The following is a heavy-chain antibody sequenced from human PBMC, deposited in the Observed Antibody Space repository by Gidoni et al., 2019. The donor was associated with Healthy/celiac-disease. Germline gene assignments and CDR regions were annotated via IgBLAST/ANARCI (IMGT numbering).Heavy chain of an antibody. Sequence: EVQLVQSGAEVKTPGESLKLSCKGSGYSFTSYWIGWVRQMPGKGLEWMGIISPGDSDTRYSPSFQGQVTISADKSISTAYLQWSSLKASDTAMYYCARRDADYGDYYGFDPWGQGTLVTVSS. D-gene: IGHD4-17*01. CDR3: ARRDADYGDYYGFDP. CDR2: ISPGDSDT. V-gene: IGHV5-51*01. J-gene: IGHJ5*02. CDR1: GYSFTSYW.